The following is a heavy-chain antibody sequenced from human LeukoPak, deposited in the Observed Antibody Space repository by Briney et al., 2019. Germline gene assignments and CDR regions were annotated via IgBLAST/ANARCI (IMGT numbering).Heavy chain of an antibody. Sequence: SSETLPLTCTVSGYSISSGYYWGWIRQPPGKGLEWIGSIYHSGSTNYNPSLKSRVTISVDTSKNQFSLKLSSVTAADTAVYYCARISAHKIRLRYFDWLLSPSYYYMDVWGKGTTVTISS. V-gene: IGHV4-38-2*02. CDR3: ARISAHKIRLRYFDWLLSPSYYYMDV. CDR2: IYHSGST. D-gene: IGHD3-9*01. J-gene: IGHJ6*03. CDR1: GYSISSGYY.